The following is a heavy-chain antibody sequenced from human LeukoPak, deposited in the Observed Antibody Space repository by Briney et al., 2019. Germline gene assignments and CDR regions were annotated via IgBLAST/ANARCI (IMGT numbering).Heavy chain of an antibody. Sequence: PGGSLRLSCAASGFTFSNAWMSWVRQAPGKGLEWVGRIKSKTDGGTTDYAAPVKGRFTISRDDSKNTLYLQMNSLKTEDTAVYYCTTDSHCSSTSCSREYYYYGMDVWGQGTTVTVSS. CDR1: GFTFSNAW. CDR2: IKSKTDGGTT. V-gene: IGHV3-15*01. CDR3: TTDSHCSSTSCSREYYYYGMDV. D-gene: IGHD2-2*01. J-gene: IGHJ6*02.